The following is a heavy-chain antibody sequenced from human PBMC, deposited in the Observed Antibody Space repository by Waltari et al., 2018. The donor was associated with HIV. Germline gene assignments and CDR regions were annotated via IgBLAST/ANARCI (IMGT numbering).Heavy chain of an antibody. Sequence: QVTLKESGPALVKPTQALALTCPFSGFSLSTSGMRVSWIRQPPGKALEWLARIDWDDEKFYSTSLKTRLTIFKDTSKNQVVLTMANMDPADTGTYYCARTYCSGGSCHGRGGPGFDNWGQGILVTVSS. J-gene: IGHJ4*02. V-gene: IGHV2-70*04. D-gene: IGHD2-15*01. CDR2: IDWDDEK. CDR3: ARTYCSGGSCHGRGGPGFDN. CDR1: GFSLSTSGMR.